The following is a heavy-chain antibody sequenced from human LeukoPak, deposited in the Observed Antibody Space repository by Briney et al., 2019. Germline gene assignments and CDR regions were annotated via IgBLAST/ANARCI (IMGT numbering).Heavy chain of an antibody. V-gene: IGHV3-48*03. Sequence: PGGSLRLSCAASGFTFSSYEMNWVRQAPGKGLEGVVKGRFTISRDNAKNSLYLQMNSLRAEDTAVYYCAELGITMIGGVWGKGTTVTISS. J-gene: IGHJ6*04. CDR1: GFTFSSYE. D-gene: IGHD3-10*02. CDR3: AELGITMIGGV.